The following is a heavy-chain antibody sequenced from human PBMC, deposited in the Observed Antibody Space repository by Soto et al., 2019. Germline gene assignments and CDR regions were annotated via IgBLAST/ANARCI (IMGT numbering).Heavy chain of an antibody. J-gene: IGHJ4*02. CDR3: ARESFEGAAVPWYFDY. CDR2: IKQDGSEK. CDR1: GFTFSSYW. Sequence: EVQLVESGGGLVQPGGSLRLSCAASGFTFSSYWMSWVRQAPGKGLEWVANIKQDGSEKYYVDSVKGRFTISRDNAKNSVYMQMNSLRAEDTAVYYCARESFEGAAVPWYFDYWGEGTLVTVS. D-gene: IGHD6-13*01. V-gene: IGHV3-7*01.